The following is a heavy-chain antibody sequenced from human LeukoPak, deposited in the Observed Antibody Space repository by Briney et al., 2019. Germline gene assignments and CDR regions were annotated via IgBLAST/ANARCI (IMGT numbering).Heavy chain of an antibody. CDR1: RGSISSCSYY. J-gene: IGHJ5*02. D-gene: IGHD3-3*01. Sequence: PSETLSLTCTVSRGSISSCSYYWSWIRQPAGKGLEWIGRIYTSGSTNYNPSLKSRVTISVDTSKNQFSLNLSSVTAADTAVYYCARDDSYYDFWSGYSGNWFDPWGQGTLVTVSS. V-gene: IGHV4-61*02. CDR2: IYTSGST. CDR3: ARDDSYYDFWSGYSGNWFDP.